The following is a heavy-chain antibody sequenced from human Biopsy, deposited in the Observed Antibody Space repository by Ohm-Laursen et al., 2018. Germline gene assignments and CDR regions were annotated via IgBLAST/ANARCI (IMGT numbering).Heavy chain of an antibody. V-gene: IGHV4-59*11. CDR3: ARGSNDFGGLYFPR. J-gene: IGHJ4*02. CDR1: GGSFTGHY. D-gene: IGHD4-23*01. CDR2: ISYTGYT. Sequence: TLSLTCTVSGGSFTGHYWSWIRQPPGKGLEWIGHISYTGYTSYNASLKSRVTISVDTSRNHFSLRLSSLTAADTAVYYCARGSNDFGGLYFPRWGQGTLLTVST.